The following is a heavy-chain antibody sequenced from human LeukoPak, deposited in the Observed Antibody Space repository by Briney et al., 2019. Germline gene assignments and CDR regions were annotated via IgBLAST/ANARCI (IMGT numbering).Heavy chain of an antibody. D-gene: IGHD3-10*01. Sequence: PGGSLRLSCAASGFTFSSYWMSWVRQAPGKGLEWVANIKQDGSEKYYVDSVKGRFTISRDNAKNSLYLQMNSLRAEDTAVYYCAGESYFGGGYYFDCWGQGTLVTVSS. CDR3: AGESYFGGGYYFDC. V-gene: IGHV3-7*01. CDR2: IKQDGSEK. CDR1: GFTFSSYW. J-gene: IGHJ4*02.